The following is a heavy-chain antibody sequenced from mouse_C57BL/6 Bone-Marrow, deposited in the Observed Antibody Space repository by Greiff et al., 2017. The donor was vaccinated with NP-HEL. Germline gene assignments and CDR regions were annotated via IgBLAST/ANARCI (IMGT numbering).Heavy chain of an antibody. Sequence: DVQLQESGPGLVKPSQSLSLTCSVTGYSITSGYYWNWIRQFPGNKLEWMGYISYDGSNNYNPSLKNRISITRDTSKNQFFLKLNSVTTEDTATYYCARWVVALDYWGQGTTLTVSS. CDR2: ISYDGSN. CDR3: ARWVVALDY. J-gene: IGHJ2*01. D-gene: IGHD1-1*01. V-gene: IGHV3-6*01. CDR1: GYSITSGYY.